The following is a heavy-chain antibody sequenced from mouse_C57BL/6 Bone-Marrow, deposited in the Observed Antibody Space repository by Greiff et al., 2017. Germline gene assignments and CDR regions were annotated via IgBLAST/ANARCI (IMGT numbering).Heavy chain of an antibody. V-gene: IGHV2-9-1*01. CDR2: ICTGGST. Sequence: VQLQESGPGLVAPSQSLSITCTASGFSLTSYAISWVRQPPGKGLEWLGVICTGGSTNCNSALKSRMSISTDNTNSQVYLKMHSLQTDDTARYYCASGSFAYWGQGTLVTVSA. J-gene: IGHJ3*01. CDR3: ASGSFAY. CDR1: GFSLTSYA.